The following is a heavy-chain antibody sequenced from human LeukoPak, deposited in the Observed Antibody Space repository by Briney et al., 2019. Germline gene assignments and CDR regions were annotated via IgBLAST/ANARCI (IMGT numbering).Heavy chain of an antibody. Sequence: SVKVSCKASGGTFISYAIGWVRQAPGQGLEWMGGIIPIFGTANYAQKFQGRVTITTDESTSTAYMELNSLRSEDTAVYYCARVHDYGDYDYWGQGTLVTVSS. CDR2: IIPIFGTA. CDR1: GGTFISYA. J-gene: IGHJ4*02. D-gene: IGHD4-17*01. CDR3: ARVHDYGDYDY. V-gene: IGHV1-69*05.